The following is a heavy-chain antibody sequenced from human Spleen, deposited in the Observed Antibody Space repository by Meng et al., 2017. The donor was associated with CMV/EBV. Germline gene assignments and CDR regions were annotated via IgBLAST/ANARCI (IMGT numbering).Heavy chain of an antibody. V-gene: IGHV1-69*05. CDR1: GGTFSSYA. J-gene: IGHJ6*02. CDR3: AREPRLHWGSSYYYGMDV. D-gene: IGHD3-16*01. CDR2: IIPIFGTA. Sequence: SVKVSCKASGGTFSSYAISWVRQAPGQGLEWMGGIIPIFGTANYAQKFQGRVTITTDESTSTAYMELSSLRSEDTAVYYCAREPRLHWGSSYYYGMDVWGQGTTVTVSS.